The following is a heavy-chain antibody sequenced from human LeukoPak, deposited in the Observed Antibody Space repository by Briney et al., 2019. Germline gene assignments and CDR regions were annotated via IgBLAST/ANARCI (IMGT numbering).Heavy chain of an antibody. V-gene: IGHV3-30*01. CDR2: ISHDEVST. J-gene: IGHJ6*03. CDR1: GSTFSRHP. CDR3: ARQATSLGYFYSYLDV. Sequence: PGRSLTLSCAASGSTFSRHPMHWFRQAPGKGLEWVALISHDEVSTYYVDSVKGRFTISRDKSKNTLFLQMNSLRPEDTAVYYCARQATSLGYFYSYLDVWGTGTTVTVFS.